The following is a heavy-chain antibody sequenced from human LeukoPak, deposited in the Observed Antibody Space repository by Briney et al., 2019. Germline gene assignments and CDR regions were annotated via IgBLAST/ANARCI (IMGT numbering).Heavy chain of an antibody. J-gene: IGHJ5*02. V-gene: IGHV1-46*01. CDR2: INPSGGGT. D-gene: IGHD4-17*01. CDR1: GYTFTSYY. CDR3: ARSIPYGDYRDNWFDP. Sequence: ASVKVSCKASGYTFTSYYMHWVRQAPGQGLEWMGIINPSGGGTSYAQKFQGRVTMTRDTSTSTVYMELSSLRSEDTAVYYCARSIPYGDYRDNWFDPWGQGTLVTVSS.